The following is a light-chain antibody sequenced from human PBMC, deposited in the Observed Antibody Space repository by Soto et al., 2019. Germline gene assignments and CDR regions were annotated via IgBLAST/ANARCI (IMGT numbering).Light chain of an antibody. Sequence: DIQMTQSPSTLSASIGDRVTITCRASQSISDWLAWHQQKPGKAPKLLIYKASSLEIGVPSRLSGSRFGTEFTLTISSLQPDDFATYYCQQYDTYWTFGQGTKVDIK. J-gene: IGKJ1*01. CDR3: QQYDTYWT. CDR2: KAS. CDR1: QSISDW. V-gene: IGKV1-5*03.